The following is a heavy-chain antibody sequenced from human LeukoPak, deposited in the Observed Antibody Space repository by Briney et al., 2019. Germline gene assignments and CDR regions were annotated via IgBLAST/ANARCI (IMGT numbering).Heavy chain of an antibody. CDR3: AKGRDGSN. V-gene: IGHV3-20*04. J-gene: IGHJ4*02. CDR1: GFIFDDYG. D-gene: IGHD5-24*01. Sequence: PGGSLRLSCAASGFIFDDYGMNWVRQTPGKGPEWVSNINWNGGSTGYADSVKGRFTISRDNAKNSLYLQMNSLRAEDTALYYCAKGRDGSNWGQGTLVTVSS. CDR2: INWNGGST.